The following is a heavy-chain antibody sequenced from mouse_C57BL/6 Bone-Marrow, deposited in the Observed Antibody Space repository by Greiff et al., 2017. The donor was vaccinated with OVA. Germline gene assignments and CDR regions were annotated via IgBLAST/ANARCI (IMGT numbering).Heavy chain of an antibody. CDR3: TRDYGSSYWYFDV. J-gene: IGHJ1*03. Sequence: DVQLVESGEGLVKPGGSLKLSCAASGFTFSSYAMSWVRQTPEKRLEWVAYISSGGDYIYYADTVKGRFTISRDNARNTLYLQMSSLKSEDTAMYYCTRDYGSSYWYFDVWGTGTTVTVSS. V-gene: IGHV5-9-1*02. CDR2: ISSGGDYI. D-gene: IGHD1-1*01. CDR1: GFTFSSYA.